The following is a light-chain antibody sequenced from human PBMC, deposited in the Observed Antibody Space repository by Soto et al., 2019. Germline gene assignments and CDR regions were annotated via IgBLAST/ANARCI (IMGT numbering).Light chain of an antibody. CDR1: NIGSKN. CDR2: RDS. V-gene: IGLV3-9*01. Sequence: SSELTQPLSVSVALGQTARITCGGNNIGSKNVHWYQQKPGQAPVLVIYRDSNRPSGIPERFSGSNSGNTATLTISGAQAGDEADYYCQVWDSSTVVFGGGTKLTVL. J-gene: IGLJ2*01. CDR3: QVWDSSTVV.